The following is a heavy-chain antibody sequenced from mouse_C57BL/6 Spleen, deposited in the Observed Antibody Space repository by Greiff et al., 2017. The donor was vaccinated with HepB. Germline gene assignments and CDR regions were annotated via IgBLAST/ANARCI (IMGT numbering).Heavy chain of an antibody. V-gene: IGHV1-72*01. D-gene: IGHD3-2*02. CDR1: GYTFTSYW. J-gene: IGHJ2*01. Sequence: QVQLQQPGAELVKPGASVKLSCKASGYTFTSYWMHWVKQRPGRGLEWIGRIDPNSGGTKYYEKFKSKATLTVDKPSSTAYMQLSSLTSEDSAVYYCASEGQLRLRGNFDYWGQGTTLTVSS. CDR3: ASEGQLRLRGNFDY. CDR2: IDPNSGGT.